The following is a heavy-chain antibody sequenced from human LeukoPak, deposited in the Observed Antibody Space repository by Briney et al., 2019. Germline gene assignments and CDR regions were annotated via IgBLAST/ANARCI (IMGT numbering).Heavy chain of an antibody. Sequence: PGGSLRLSCAASGFTFSSYWMSWVRQAPGQGLEWVAKIKPGGRGTYYVEYVQGRFTISSDTATNSLYLQLSSLRAEDTAVYYCARVSRYSSGWPNDYWGEGTLVTVSS. CDR3: ARVSRYSSGWPNDY. V-gene: IGHV3-7*03. D-gene: IGHD6-19*01. CDR1: GFTFSSYW. CDR2: IKPGGRGT. J-gene: IGHJ4*02.